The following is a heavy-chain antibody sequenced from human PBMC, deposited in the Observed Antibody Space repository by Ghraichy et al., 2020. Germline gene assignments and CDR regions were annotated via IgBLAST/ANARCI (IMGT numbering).Heavy chain of an antibody. D-gene: IGHD2-2*02. CDR1: GFTFSSYS. J-gene: IGHJ4*02. CDR3: ARGGKGYCSSTSCYRWGDY. CDR2: ISSSSSTI. V-gene: IGHV3-48*02. Sequence: GGSLRLSCAASGFTFSSYSMNWVRQAPGKGLEWVSYISSSSSTIYYADSVKGRFTISRDNAKNSLYLQMNSLRDEDTAVYYCARGGKGYCSSTSCYRWGDYWGQGTLVTVSS.